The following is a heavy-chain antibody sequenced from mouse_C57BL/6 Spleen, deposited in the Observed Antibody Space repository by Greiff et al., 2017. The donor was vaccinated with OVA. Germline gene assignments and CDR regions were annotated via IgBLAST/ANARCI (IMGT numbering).Heavy chain of an antibody. CDR3: ARAYDYSWFAY. CDR1: GFSLSTFGMG. D-gene: IGHD2-4*01. V-gene: IGHV8-8*01. Sequence: QVTLKVSGPGISQPSQTLSLTCSFSGFSLSTFGMGVGWIRQPSGKGLEWLAHLWWDDDKYYNPALKSRLTISKDTSKNQVVLKVANVDTADTATYYCARAYDYSWFAYWGQGTLVTVSA. CDR2: LWWDDDK. J-gene: IGHJ3*01.